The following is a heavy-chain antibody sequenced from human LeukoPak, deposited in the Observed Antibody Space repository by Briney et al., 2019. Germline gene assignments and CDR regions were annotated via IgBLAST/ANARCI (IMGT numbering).Heavy chain of an antibody. CDR3: ARDYYDSSGYYYSFDY. D-gene: IGHD3-22*01. V-gene: IGHV4-61*08. J-gene: IGHJ4*02. Sequence: SETLSLTCAVSGGSISSGGYSWSWIRQPPGKGLGWIGYIYYSGSTNYNPSLKSRVTISVDMSKNQFSLKLSSVTAADTAVYYCARDYYDSSGYYYSFDYWGQGTLVTVSS. CDR1: GGSISSGGYS. CDR2: IYYSGST.